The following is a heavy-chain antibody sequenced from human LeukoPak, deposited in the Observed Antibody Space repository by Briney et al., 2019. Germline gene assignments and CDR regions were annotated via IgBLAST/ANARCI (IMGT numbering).Heavy chain of an antibody. D-gene: IGHD5-24*01. CDR3: ARSPRLQLGGSYY. J-gene: IGHJ4*02. V-gene: IGHV1-2*02. Sequence: GASVKVSCKASGYTFTGYYMHGVRQAPGQGLEGMGWINPNSGGTNYAQKFQGRVTMTRDTSISTAYMELSRLRSDDTAVYYCARSPRLQLGGSYYWGQGTLVTVSS. CDR1: GYTFTGYY. CDR2: INPNSGGT.